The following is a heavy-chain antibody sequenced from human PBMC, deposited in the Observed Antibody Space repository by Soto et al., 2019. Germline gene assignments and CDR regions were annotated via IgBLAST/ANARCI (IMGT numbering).Heavy chain of an antibody. V-gene: IGHV3-74*01. D-gene: IGHD6-19*01. Sequence: EVQLVESGGGLVQPGGPLRLSCAASGFTFSSYSMHWVRQAPGKGLVWVSRINSDGSSTTYADSVKGRFTISRDNAKNTLYLQMNSLRAEDTAVYYCARDRLTGRGIAVAGTFLYWGQGTLVTVSS. CDR2: INSDGSST. CDR1: GFTFSSYS. CDR3: ARDRLTGRGIAVAGTFLY. J-gene: IGHJ4*02.